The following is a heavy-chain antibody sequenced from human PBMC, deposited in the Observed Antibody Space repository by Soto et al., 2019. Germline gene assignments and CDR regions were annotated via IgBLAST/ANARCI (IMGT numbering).Heavy chain of an antibody. V-gene: IGHV3-73*01. CDR1: GFSFGGSA. D-gene: IGHD1-7*01. J-gene: IGHJ4*02. CDR2: IRSKANSYAT. CDR3: TWFSRGQTGTTSRVX. Sequence: GGSLRLSCAAPGFSFGGSAMHWVRQASGKGMEWVGRIRSKANSYATAYAASVKGRFTSSRDDSKNTAYLQMNSLNTEDTAVYSCTWFSRGQTGTTSRVXSGQTTLVTVS.